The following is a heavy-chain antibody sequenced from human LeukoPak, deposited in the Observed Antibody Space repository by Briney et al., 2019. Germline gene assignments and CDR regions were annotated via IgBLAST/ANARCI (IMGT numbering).Heavy chain of an antibody. V-gene: IGHV4-4*07. Sequence: SETLSLTCTVSGGSISTYYWSWLRQPAGKGLEWIGRIYTSGSTNYNPSLKSRVTMSVDTSKNQFSLKLNSVTAADTAAYYCASTSDSGGYYYDYWGQGILVTVSS. D-gene: IGHD3-22*01. CDR1: GGSISTYY. CDR2: IYTSGST. CDR3: ASTSDSGGYYYDY. J-gene: IGHJ4*02.